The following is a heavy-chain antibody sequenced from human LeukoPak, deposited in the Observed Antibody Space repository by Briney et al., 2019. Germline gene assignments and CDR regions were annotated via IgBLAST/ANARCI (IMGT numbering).Heavy chain of an antibody. J-gene: IGHJ4*02. D-gene: IGHD2-2*01. Sequence: GESLKISCKGSGYSFTIYWIGWVRQMPGKGLEWMGITYPGDSDTRYSPSFEGQVTISADKSIGTAYLQWSSLKASDTAIYYCARRTCSSNNCYIDYWGQGTLVTVSS. CDR3: ARRTCSSNNCYIDY. CDR2: TYPGDSDT. CDR1: GYSFTIYW. V-gene: IGHV5-51*01.